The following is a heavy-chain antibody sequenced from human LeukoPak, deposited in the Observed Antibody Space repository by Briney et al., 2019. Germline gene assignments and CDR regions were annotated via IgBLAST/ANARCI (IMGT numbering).Heavy chain of an antibody. CDR2: IHDSGST. Sequence: SETLSLTCAVSGGSISTRYYYWGWIRQPPGKGLEWIGTIHDSGSTYYSPSLKSQVTISVDTSNNQSSLKLSSVTAGDTAVYYCASLYFYGSGIFPNYWGHGILVTVST. J-gene: IGHJ4*01. V-gene: IGHV4-39*01. CDR3: ASLYFYGSGIFPNY. D-gene: IGHD3-10*01. CDR1: GGSISTRYYY.